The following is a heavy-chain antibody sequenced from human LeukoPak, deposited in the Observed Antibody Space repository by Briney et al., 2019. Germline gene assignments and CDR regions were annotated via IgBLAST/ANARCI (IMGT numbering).Heavy chain of an antibody. CDR2: ISSSSSYI. D-gene: IGHD4-11*01. J-gene: IGHJ4*02. CDR1: GFTFSSYS. CDR3: ARDDRDMTTVTTLDY. Sequence: GASLRLSCAASGFTFSSYSMNWVRQDPGKGLEWVSSISSSSSYIYYADSVKGRFTISRDNAKNSLYLQMNSLRAEDAAVYYCARDDRDMTTVTTLDYWGQGTLVTVSS. V-gene: IGHV3-21*01.